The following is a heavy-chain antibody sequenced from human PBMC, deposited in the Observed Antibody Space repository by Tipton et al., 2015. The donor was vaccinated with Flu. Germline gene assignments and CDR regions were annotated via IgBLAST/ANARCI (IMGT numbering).Heavy chain of an antibody. Sequence: SLRLSCAASGFMFSGYGMHWVRRAPGKGLEWVAFIRHDESDKYYADSVKGRFTISRDNSKNALYLAINSLRTEDTAVYYCAKDGWDTSGWYPFDYWGQGTLVTVS. J-gene: IGHJ4*02. CDR2: IRHDESDK. D-gene: IGHD6-19*01. CDR3: AKDGWDTSGWYPFDY. V-gene: IGHV3-30*02. CDR1: GFMFSGYG.